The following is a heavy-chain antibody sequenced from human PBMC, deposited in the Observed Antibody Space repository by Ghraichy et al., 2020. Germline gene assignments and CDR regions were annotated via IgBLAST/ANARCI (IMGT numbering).Heavy chain of an antibody. J-gene: IGHJ1*01. D-gene: IGHD2-21*01. Sequence: GGSLRLSCAVSGFTLSSFAMAWVRQAPGKGLEWVSTSGGVGDTYYADSVTGRFTVSRDDSRNTRYLEMSGLRAEDAAIYFCANLFTPAQSKYFQHWGQGTLVTVSS. CDR1: GFTLSSFA. V-gene: IGHV3-23*01. CDR3: ANLFTPAQSKYFQH. CDR2: SGGVGDT.